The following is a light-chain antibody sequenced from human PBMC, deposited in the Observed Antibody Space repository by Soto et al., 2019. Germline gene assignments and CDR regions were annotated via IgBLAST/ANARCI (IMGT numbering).Light chain of an antibody. CDR1: QSVSSN. V-gene: IGKV3-15*01. Sequence: EIVLTQSPGTLSLSPGERATFSCRASQSVSSNYLAWYQQKSGQTPRLLIYGASTRATGIPARFSGSGSGTEFTLTISSLQSEDFAVYYCQQYNNWPPITFGQGTRLEIK. CDR2: GAS. J-gene: IGKJ5*01. CDR3: QQYNNWPPIT.